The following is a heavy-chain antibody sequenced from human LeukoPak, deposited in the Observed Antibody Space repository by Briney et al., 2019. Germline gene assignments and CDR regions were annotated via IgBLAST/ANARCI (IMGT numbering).Heavy chain of an antibody. Sequence: ASVKVSCKTSGYTFTSYDINWVRQATGQGLEWMGWMNPNSGNTGYAQKFRGRVTLTRDTSKNTAYLELSSLRSQDTAVYYCARRADNYDSSCYQHWGQGTLVAVSS. CDR1: GYTFTSYD. V-gene: IGHV1-8*01. J-gene: IGHJ4*02. D-gene: IGHD3-22*01. CDR3: ARRADNYDSSCYQH. CDR2: MNPNSGNT.